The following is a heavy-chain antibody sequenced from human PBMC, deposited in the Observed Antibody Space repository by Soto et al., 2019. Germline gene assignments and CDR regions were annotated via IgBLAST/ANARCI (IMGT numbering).Heavy chain of an antibody. D-gene: IGHD1-1*01. V-gene: IGHV3-30-3*01. CDR1: GFTFSSYS. CDR3: ARDFTGTGTFDY. Sequence: GGSLRLSCAASGFTFSSYSMQWVRQAPDKGLEWVAVISYDGYNKYYVDSVKGRFTISRDNSKNTMYLQMNSLRAEDTAIYYCARDFTGTGTFDYWGHGTLVTVSS. CDR2: ISYDGYNK. J-gene: IGHJ4*01.